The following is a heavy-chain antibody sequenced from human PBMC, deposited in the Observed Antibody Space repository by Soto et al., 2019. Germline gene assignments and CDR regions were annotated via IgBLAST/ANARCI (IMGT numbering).Heavy chain of an antibody. CDR2: IWYEGANE. V-gene: IGHV3-33*01. Sequence: QVQLVESGGGVVQPGTSLRLSCATSGFTFSSYGMYWVRQAPGKGLEWVAVIWYEGANEYYADSVKGRFTISRDNXXXXXXXXXXXXXXXXXXXXXXXXXXXXXXSXYFDFWGQGTLVTVSS. CDR1: GFTFSSYG. CDR3: XXXXXXXXSXYFDF. J-gene: IGHJ4*02.